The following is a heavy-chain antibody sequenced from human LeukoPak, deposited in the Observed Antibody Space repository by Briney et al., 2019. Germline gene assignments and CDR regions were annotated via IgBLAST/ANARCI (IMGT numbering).Heavy chain of an antibody. Sequence: ASVKVSCKASGYTFTSYDITWVRQATGQGLEWMGWMNPNSGNTGYAQKFQDRVTITSDTSISTAYMELSSLRSDDTAVYYCAREGLDYWGQGTLVTVSS. CDR3: AREGLDY. CDR2: MNPNSGNT. CDR1: GYTFTSYD. J-gene: IGHJ4*02. V-gene: IGHV1-8*01.